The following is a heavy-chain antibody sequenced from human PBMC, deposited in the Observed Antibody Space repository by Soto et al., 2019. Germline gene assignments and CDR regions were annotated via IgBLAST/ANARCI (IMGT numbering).Heavy chain of an antibody. V-gene: IGHV3-23*01. D-gene: IGHD3-3*01. CDR1: GFTFSSYA. J-gene: IGHJ4*02. Sequence: EVQLLESGGGLVQPGGSLRLSCAASGFTFSSYAMSWVRQAPGKGLEWVSAISGSGGSTYYADSGKGRFTISRDNSKNTLYLQMNSLRAEDTAVYYCAKDAEITIFEVVTPIPFDYWGQGTLVTVSS. CDR2: ISGSGGST. CDR3: AKDAEITIFEVVTPIPFDY.